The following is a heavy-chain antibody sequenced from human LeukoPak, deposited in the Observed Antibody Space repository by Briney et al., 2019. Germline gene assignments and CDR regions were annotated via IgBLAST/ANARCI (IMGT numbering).Heavy chain of an antibody. CDR3: AREGIQLWTNAFDI. J-gene: IGHJ3*02. D-gene: IGHD5-18*01. V-gene: IGHV3-64*01. CDR1: GFTFSSYA. CDR2: ISSNRGST. Sequence: GGSLRLSCAASGFTFSSYAMHWVRQAPGKGLEYVSAISSNRGSTYYANSVKGRFTISRDNSKNTLYLQMGSLRAEDMAVYYCAREGIQLWTNAFDIWGQGTMVTVSS.